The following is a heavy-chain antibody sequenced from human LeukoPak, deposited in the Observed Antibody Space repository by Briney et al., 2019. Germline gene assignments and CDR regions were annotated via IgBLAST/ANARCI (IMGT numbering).Heavy chain of an antibody. CDR1: GFTFSGYG. CDR3: AAINIAQLPIRLQ. V-gene: IGHV3-30*02. Sequence: GGSLRHSCAASGFTFSGYGMHWVRQAPGKGLEWVSFIRYDGSDKYYADSVKGRFTISRDNSKNTLYLQMNSLRVEDTAVYYCAAINIAQLPIRLQWDKGTLVTVSS. D-gene: IGHD5-24*01. J-gene: IGHJ4*02. CDR2: IRYDGSDK.